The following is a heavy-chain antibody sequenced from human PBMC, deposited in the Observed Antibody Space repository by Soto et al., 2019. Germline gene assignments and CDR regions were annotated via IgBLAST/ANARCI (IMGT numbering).Heavy chain of an antibody. V-gene: IGHV3-30*03. D-gene: IGHD1-26*01. CDR1: GFNFGFFG. CDR2: ISGDGINT. CDR3: ARGNRSFDFDS. Sequence: QIQLVESGGDVVQPGKSLRLSCAASGFNFGFFGMHGVRQAPGKGLEWVAFISGDGINTQYADSVRGRFTLSRDYSRKTMYLQMDSLRDEDTALYYCARGNRSFDFDSWGLGTLVTVSS. J-gene: IGHJ4*02.